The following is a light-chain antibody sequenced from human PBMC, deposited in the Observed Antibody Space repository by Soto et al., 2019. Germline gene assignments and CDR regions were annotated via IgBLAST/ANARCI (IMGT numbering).Light chain of an antibody. CDR2: GAS. CDR3: QQYNNWWT. CDR1: QSVSSN. Sequence: EIVMTQSPATLSVSLGERATLYCRASQSVSSNLAWYQQKPGQAPRLLIYGASTRATGIPARFSGSGSGTEFTLTISSLQSEDFAVYYCQQYNNWWTFGQGTKGDI. V-gene: IGKV3-15*01. J-gene: IGKJ1*01.